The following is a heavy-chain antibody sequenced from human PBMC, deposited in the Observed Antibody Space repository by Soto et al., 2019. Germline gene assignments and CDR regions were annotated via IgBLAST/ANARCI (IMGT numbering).Heavy chain of an antibody. Sequence: PGGSLRLSCAASGFTFSSYSMNWVRQAPGKGLEWVSSISSSSSYIYYADSVKGRFTISRDNAKNSLYLQMNSLKASDSAMYYCASLGHHIVGATGGLSHYGMDVWGQGTTVTVSS. V-gene: IGHV3-21*04. D-gene: IGHD1-26*01. CDR3: ASLGHHIVGATGGLSHYGMDV. CDR2: ISSSSSYI. J-gene: IGHJ6*02. CDR1: GFTFSSYS.